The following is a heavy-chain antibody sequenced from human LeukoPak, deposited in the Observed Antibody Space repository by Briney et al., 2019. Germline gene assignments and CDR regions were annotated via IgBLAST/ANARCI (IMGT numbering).Heavy chain of an antibody. J-gene: IGHJ6*02. CDR1: GGSFGGYY. CDR3: ARYHYYYGMDV. CDR2: INHSGST. Sequence: SETLSLPCAVYGGSFGGYYWSLIRQPPGKGLEWIGEINHSGSTNYNPSLKSRVTISVDTSKDQFSLKLSSVTAADTAVYYCARYHYYYGMDVWGQGTTVTVSS. V-gene: IGHV4-34*01.